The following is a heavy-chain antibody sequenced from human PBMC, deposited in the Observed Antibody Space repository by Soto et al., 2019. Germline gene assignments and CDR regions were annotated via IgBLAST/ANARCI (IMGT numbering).Heavy chain of an antibody. V-gene: IGHV6-1*01. CDR3: ARDVANWFDP. CDR2: TYYRSKWYN. CDR1: GDSVSSNSAA. J-gene: IGHJ5*02. Sequence: SQTLSLTCAISGDSVSSNSAALNWIMQSPSRGLEWLGRTYYRSKWYNDFAISVKSRITINPDTSKNQFSLQLNSVTPEDTAVYYCARDVANWFDPWGQGTQVTVSS.